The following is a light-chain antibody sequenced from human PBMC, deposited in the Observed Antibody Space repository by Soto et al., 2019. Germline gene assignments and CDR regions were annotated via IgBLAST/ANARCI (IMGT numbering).Light chain of an antibody. Sequence: QSVLTQPASVSGSPGQSITISCTGTSSDVGSYNLVSWYQQHPGKAPKLMIYEGSKRPSGVSNRFSGSKSGNTASLTISGLQAEDEADYYCCSYAGSSSSYVFRTGSEVTVL. CDR2: EGS. CDR3: CSYAGSSSSYV. J-gene: IGLJ1*01. V-gene: IGLV2-23*01. CDR1: SSDVGSYNL.